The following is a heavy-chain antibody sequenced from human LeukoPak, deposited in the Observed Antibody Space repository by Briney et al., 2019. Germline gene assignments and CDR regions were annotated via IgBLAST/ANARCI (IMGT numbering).Heavy chain of an antibody. CDR2: IYYSGST. V-gene: IGHV4-59*02. CDR1: GASVSGKF. CDR3: VGGGDWLPEY. J-gene: IGHJ4*01. D-gene: IGHD3/OR15-3a*01. Sequence: SETLSLTCTVSGASVSGKFWSWIRHSPGNGLEWIGLIYYSGSTKFNPSLRSRVAMSVDPSNNQFSLSLNSVTTADTAVYFCVGGGDWLPEYWGRGTQVIVSS.